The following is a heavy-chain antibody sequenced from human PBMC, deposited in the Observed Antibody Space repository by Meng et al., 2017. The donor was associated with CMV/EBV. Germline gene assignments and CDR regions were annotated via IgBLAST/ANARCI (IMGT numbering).Heavy chain of an antibody. V-gene: IGHV1-69*05. Sequence: SVKVSCKASGGTFSSYAISWVRQAPGQGLEWMGGIVPIFGTANYAQKFQGRVTITTDESTSTAYMELSSLRSEDTAVYYCARTYYDFWSGYYTAYYYGMDVWGQGTTVTVSS. D-gene: IGHD3-3*01. CDR2: IVPIFGTA. CDR1: GGTFSSYA. CDR3: ARTYYDFWSGYYTAYYYGMDV. J-gene: IGHJ6*02.